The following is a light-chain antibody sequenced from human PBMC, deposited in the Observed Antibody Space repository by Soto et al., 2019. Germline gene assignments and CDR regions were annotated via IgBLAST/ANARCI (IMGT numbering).Light chain of an antibody. J-gene: IGKJ1*01. CDR1: QSISSY. CDR2: AAS. Sequence: DIPMTQSPSSLSASVGDRVTITCRASQSISSYLNWYQQKPGKAPNLLIYAASSLQSGVPSRFSGSGSGTDFTLTISSLQPEDFATYYCQQSSGSPWTFGQGTKVEIK. CDR3: QQSSGSPWT. V-gene: IGKV1-39*01.